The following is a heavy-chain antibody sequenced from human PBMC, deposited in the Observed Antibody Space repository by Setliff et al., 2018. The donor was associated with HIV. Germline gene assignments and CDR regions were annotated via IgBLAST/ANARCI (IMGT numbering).Heavy chain of an antibody. CDR3: ATNLYCTNGVCLDAFDI. Sequence: SETLSLTCAVYGPSFSGYYWNWIRQFPGKSLEWIGEINHSGTTNYSPSFKSRLNISVDVSKNQFSLRLASLSAADTAVYYCATNLYCTNGVCLDAFDIWGQGTMVTVSS. CDR2: INHSGTT. V-gene: IGHV4-34*01. D-gene: IGHD2-8*01. J-gene: IGHJ3*02. CDR1: GPSFSGYY.